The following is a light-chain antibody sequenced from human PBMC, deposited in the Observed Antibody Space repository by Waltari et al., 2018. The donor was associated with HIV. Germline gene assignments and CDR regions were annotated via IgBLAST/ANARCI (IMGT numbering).Light chain of an antibody. Sequence: QSALTQPASVSGSPGQSITISCTGTFSDVGSYNLVSWYQKHPGEAPKIMIYEVTKRPAGFSSGFSGSKSGNTASLTISGLQAEDEADYYCCSYAGSRIHVVFGGGTKLTVL. J-gene: IGLJ2*01. CDR3: CSYAGSRIHVV. V-gene: IGLV2-23*02. CDR1: FSDVGSYNL. CDR2: EVT.